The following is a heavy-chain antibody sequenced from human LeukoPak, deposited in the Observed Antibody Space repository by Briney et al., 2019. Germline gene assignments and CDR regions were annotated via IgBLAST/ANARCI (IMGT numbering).Heavy chain of an antibody. CDR2: ISGSGGAT. J-gene: IGHJ6*02. V-gene: IGHV3-23*01. D-gene: IGHD2-21*01. CDR1: GFTSSNYA. Sequence: PGGSLRLSCAASGFTSSNYAMSWVRLAPGKGLEWVSGISGSGGATYYADSVKGRFTISRDNSKNTLYLQMSGLRAEDTAVYYCAKKVITYYYGMDVWGQGTTVTVSS. CDR3: AKKVITYYYGMDV.